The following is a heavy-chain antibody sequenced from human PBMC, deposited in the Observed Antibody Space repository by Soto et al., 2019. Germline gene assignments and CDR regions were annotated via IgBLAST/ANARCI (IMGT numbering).Heavy chain of an antibody. CDR2: ISGSGGST. CDR1: GFTFSSYA. V-gene: IGHV3-23*01. D-gene: IGHD1-26*01. J-gene: IGHJ3*02. Sequence: GGSLRLSCAASGFTFSSYAMSWVRQAPGKGLEWVSAISGSGGSTYYADSVKGRFTISRDNSKNTLYLQMNSLRAEDTAVYYCAKDPEELKWELTMDAFDIWGQGTMVTVSS. CDR3: AKDPEELKWELTMDAFDI.